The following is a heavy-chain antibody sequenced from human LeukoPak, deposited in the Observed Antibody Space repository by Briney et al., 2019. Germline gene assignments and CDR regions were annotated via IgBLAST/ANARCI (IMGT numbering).Heavy chain of an antibody. CDR3: ARVNSVVLRYFDWLLTPHPDWFDP. V-gene: IGHV4-34*01. Sequence: PSETLSLTCAGYGGSFSGHYWSWIRQPPGKGLEWIGEINHSGSTNYNPSLKSRVTISVDASKNQFSLKLSSVTAADAAVYYCARVNSVVLRYFDWLLTPHPDWFDPRGQGTLVTVSS. CDR1: GGSFSGHY. J-gene: IGHJ5*02. D-gene: IGHD3-9*01. CDR2: INHSGST.